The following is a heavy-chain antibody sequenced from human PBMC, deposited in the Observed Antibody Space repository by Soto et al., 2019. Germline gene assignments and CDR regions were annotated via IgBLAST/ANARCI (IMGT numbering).Heavy chain of an antibody. CDR1: GYSFTTYW. D-gene: IGHD5-18*01. J-gene: IGHJ6*02. Sequence: GESLKISCKGSGYSFTTYWIGWVRQMPGTGLDWMGILYPGDSDTKYSPSFQGQVTISVDKSINTAYLQWSSLKASDTATYYCARVDTAKVYYYGMDVWGQGTSVTVSS. V-gene: IGHV5-51*01. CDR3: ARVDTAKVYYYGMDV. CDR2: LYPGDSDT.